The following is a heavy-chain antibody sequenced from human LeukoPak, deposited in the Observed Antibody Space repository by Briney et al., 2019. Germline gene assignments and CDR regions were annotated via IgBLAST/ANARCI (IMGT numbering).Heavy chain of an antibody. CDR3: ARGAYYYDSSG. V-gene: IGHV3-23*01. J-gene: IGHJ4*02. CDR2: VSSSGGRT. D-gene: IGHD3-22*01. CDR1: GFTFSRND. Sequence: PGGSLRLSCAASGFTFSRNDMSWVRQTPGKGLEWVSAVSSSGGRTFYAAPVKGRFTVSRDNSKNTLYLQMNSLRAEDTAVYYCARGAYYYDSSGWGQGTLVTVSS.